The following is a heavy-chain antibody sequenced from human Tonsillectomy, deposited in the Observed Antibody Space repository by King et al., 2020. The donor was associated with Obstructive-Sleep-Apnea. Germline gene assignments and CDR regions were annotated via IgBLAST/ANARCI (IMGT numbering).Heavy chain of an antibody. V-gene: IGHV3-23*04. CDR3: AKAHQRSLAYCSGGTCLIDY. CDR1: VFTFNNYA. CDR2: IDSSGRST. J-gene: IGHJ4*02. D-gene: IGHD2-15*01. Sequence: VQLVESGGGLVQPGGSLRLSSAASVFTFNNYALSWVRQAPGKGLEWVSVIDSSGRSTYYADSVKGRFTISRDYSKNTLYLQMKSLRAADTPVYYCAKAHQRSLAYCSGGTCLIDYWGQGTLVTVSS.